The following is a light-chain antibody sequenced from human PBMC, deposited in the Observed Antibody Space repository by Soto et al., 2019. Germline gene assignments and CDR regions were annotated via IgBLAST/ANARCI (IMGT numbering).Light chain of an antibody. V-gene: IGKV3-11*01. CDR1: QRVSSY. Sequence: EIVLTQSPATLSLSPGERATLSCRAHQRVSSYLAWYQQKPGQAPRLLIYDASNRATGIPARFSGSGSGTDFTLTISSLEPEDFAVYYCQQRSNWRTFGQGTKLEIK. J-gene: IGKJ2*01. CDR2: DAS. CDR3: QQRSNWRT.